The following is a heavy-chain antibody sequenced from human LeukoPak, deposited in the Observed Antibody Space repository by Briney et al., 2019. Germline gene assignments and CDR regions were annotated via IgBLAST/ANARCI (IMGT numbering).Heavy chain of an antibody. D-gene: IGHD6-13*01. CDR3: ARRIAAAAAPYYFDY. J-gene: IGHJ4*02. CDR1: GFTFSSYW. V-gene: IGHV3-74*01. CDR2: IDSDGSST. Sequence: GGSLRLSCAASGFTFSSYWMHWVRQAPGKGLLWVSRIDSDGSSTSYADSVKGRFTISRDNAKNTLYLQMNSLRAEDTAVYYCARRIAAAAAPYYFDYWGQGTLVTVSS.